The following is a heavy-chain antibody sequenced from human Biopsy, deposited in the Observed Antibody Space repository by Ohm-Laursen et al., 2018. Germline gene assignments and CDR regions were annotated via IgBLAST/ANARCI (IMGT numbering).Heavy chain of an antibody. CDR1: GFSLSARGMC. D-gene: IGHD6-13*01. Sequence: QTLTLPCSFSGFSLSARGMCVSWIRQAPGKALEWLARVDWDDYKDYSVSLQTKLSISKDTSNDQVVLTVNNVDPADTATYYCARTPILIVSAGLVYRHRRHLQGMDVWGQGIAVTVS. V-gene: IGHV2-70*11. CDR2: VDWDDYK. CDR3: ARTPILIVSAGLVYRHRRHLQGMDV. J-gene: IGHJ6*02.